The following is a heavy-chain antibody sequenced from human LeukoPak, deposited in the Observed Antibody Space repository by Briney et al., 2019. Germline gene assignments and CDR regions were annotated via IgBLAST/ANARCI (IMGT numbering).Heavy chain of an antibody. D-gene: IGHD3-3*01. V-gene: IGHV4-4*07. CDR2: MYTSGST. CDR3: ARGVDFWSGYQNWFDP. CDR1: GGSISNYY. Sequence: SETLSLTCTVSGGSISNYYWSWLRQPAGQGLHWIGRMYTSGSTNYNPSLKSRVTMSVDTSKNQFSLNLSSVTAADTAVYYCARGVDFWSGYQNWFDPWGQGTLVSVSS. J-gene: IGHJ5*02.